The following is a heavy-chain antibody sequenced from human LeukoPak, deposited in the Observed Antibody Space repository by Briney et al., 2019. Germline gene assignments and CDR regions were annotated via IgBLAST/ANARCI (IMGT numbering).Heavy chain of an antibody. D-gene: IGHD6-19*01. Sequence: SETLSLTCTVSGDSISNYYWSWIRQSPGKELEWIGYMYNRGSTIYNPSLKSRVTISTDTSKNQFSLRLTSVTAADTTVYYCARAEKAVTGTLDSWGQGTLITVSS. V-gene: IGHV4-59*01. J-gene: IGHJ4*02. CDR2: MYNRGST. CDR3: ARAEKAVTGTLDS. CDR1: GDSISNYY.